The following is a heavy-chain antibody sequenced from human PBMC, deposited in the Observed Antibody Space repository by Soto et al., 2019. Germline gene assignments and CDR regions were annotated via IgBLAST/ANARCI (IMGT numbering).Heavy chain of an antibody. CDR2: IIPIFGTA. D-gene: IGHD2-15*01. V-gene: IGHV1-69*06. J-gene: IGHJ5*02. CDR3: ARDNQVGGSWRNWFDP. CDR1: GGTFSSYA. Sequence: ASVKISCKASGGTFSSYAISWVRQAPGQGLEWMGGIIPIFGTANYAQKFQGRVTITADKSTSTAYMELSSLRSGDTAVYYCARDNQVGGSWRNWFDPWGQGTMVTVS.